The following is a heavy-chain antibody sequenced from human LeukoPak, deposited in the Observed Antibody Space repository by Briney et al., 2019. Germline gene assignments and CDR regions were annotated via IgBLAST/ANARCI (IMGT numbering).Heavy chain of an antibody. Sequence: ASVKVSCKASGYTFTGYYMHWVRQAPGQGLEWMGRINPNSGGTNYAQKFQGRVTMTRDTSISTAYMELSRLRSDDTAVYYCARGGGRYSSSWEIDYWGQGTLVTVSS. CDR1: GYTFTGYY. CDR2: INPNSGGT. D-gene: IGHD6-13*01. V-gene: IGHV1-2*02. J-gene: IGHJ4*02. CDR3: ARGGGRYSSSWEIDY.